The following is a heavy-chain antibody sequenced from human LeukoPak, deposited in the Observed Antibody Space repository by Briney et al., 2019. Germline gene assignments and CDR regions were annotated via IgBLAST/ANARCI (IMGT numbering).Heavy chain of an antibody. D-gene: IGHD3-3*01. CDR3: ASGITIFGVVTPYYMDV. Sequence: SETLSLTCTVSGGSISSYYWSWIRQPPGKGLEWIGNIYYVGSTYYNPSLNSRVTISVDTSKNQFSLKLNSVTAADTAVYYCASGITIFGVVTPYYMDVWGKGTTVTVSS. J-gene: IGHJ6*03. V-gene: IGHV4-59*01. CDR1: GGSISSYY. CDR2: IYYVGST.